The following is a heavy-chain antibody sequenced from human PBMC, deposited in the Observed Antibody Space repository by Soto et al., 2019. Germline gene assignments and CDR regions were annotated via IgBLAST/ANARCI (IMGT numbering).Heavy chain of an antibody. V-gene: IGHV5-51*01. J-gene: IGHJ6*02. CDR2: IYPGDSDT. CDR3: ARHLYCSGGSCYSPVYYGMDV. CDR1: GYSFTSYW. Sequence: GESLKISCKGSGYSFTSYWIGWVRQMPGEGLEWMGIIYPGDSDTRYSPSFQGQVTISADKSISTAYLQWSSLKASDTAMYYCARHLYCSGGSCYSPVYYGMDVWGQGTTVTVSS. D-gene: IGHD2-15*01.